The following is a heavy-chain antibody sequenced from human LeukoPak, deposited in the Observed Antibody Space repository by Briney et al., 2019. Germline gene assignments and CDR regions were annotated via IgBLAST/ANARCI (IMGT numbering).Heavy chain of an antibody. D-gene: IGHD3-9*01. J-gene: IGHJ3*02. CDR3: ARANYDILTDYCYAFDI. V-gene: IGHV4-38-2*02. CDR2: IYHSGST. CDR1: GYSISSGYY. Sequence: PSETLSLTWTVSGYSISSGYYWGWIRQPPGKGLEWIGNIYHSGSTYYNPSLKSRVTVSIDTSKNQFSLKLSSVTAADTAVYYCARANYDILTDYCYAFDIWGQGTMVTVSS.